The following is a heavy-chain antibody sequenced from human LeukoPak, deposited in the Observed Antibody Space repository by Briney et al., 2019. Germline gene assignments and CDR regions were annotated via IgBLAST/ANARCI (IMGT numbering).Heavy chain of an antibody. J-gene: IGHJ6*02. D-gene: IGHD3-22*01. Sequence: TLSLTCTVSGVSISSGSYYWSWIRPPAGKGLEWIGRIYTSGSTNYNPSLKSRVTISVDTSKNQFSLKLSSVTAADTAVYYCARETDDSSGYSYPYYYYGMDVWGQGITVTVSS. CDR1: GVSISSGSYY. V-gene: IGHV4-61*02. CDR3: ARETDDSSGYSYPYYYYGMDV. CDR2: IYTSGST.